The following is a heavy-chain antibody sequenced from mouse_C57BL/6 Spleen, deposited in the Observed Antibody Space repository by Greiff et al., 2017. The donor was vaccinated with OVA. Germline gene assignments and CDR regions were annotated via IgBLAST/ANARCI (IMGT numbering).Heavy chain of an antibody. D-gene: IGHD1-1*01. Sequence: EVQGVESGGGLVQPGGSLSLSCAASGFTFTDYYMSWVRQPPGKALEWLGFIRNKANGYTTEYSASVKGRFTISRDNSQSILYLQMNALRAEDSATYYCARSPYYGSSHWYFDVWGTETTVTGSS. J-gene: IGHJ1*03. CDR3: ARSPYYGSSHWYFDV. CDR1: GFTFTDYY. CDR2: IRNKANGYTT. V-gene: IGHV7-3*01.